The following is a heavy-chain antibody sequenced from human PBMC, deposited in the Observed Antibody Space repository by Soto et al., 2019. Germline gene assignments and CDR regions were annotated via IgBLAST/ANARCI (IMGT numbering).Heavy chain of an antibody. J-gene: IGHJ4*02. D-gene: IGHD3-22*01. Sequence: QLRLQESGPGLVKPSETLSLTCTVSGGSISSSSYYWGWIRQPPGKGLEWIGSIYYSGSTYYNQSPKSRVTISVDTSKNQFSLKLSSVTAADTAVYYCARQGYDSSEPHLQYWGQGTLVTVSS. CDR1: GGSISSSSYY. V-gene: IGHV4-39*01. CDR3: ARQGYDSSEPHLQY. CDR2: IYYSGST.